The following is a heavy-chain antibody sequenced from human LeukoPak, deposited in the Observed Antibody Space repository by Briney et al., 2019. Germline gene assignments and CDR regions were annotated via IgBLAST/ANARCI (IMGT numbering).Heavy chain of an antibody. CDR2: IYHSGST. V-gene: IGHV4-4*02. Sequence: SETLSLTCTVSGDSISSTNWWSWVRQPPGKGLEWIGEIYHSGSTNYNPSLKSRVTISVDTSKNQFSLKLSSVTAADTAVYYCARDRIAAHWGQGTLVTVSS. J-gene: IGHJ4*02. D-gene: IGHD6-13*01. CDR1: GDSISSTNW. CDR3: ARDRIAAH.